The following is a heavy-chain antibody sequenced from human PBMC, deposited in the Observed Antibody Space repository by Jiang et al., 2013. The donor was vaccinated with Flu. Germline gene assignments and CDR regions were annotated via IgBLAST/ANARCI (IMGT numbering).Heavy chain of an antibody. V-gene: IGHV4-31*02. CDR1: GGSISSGGYY. D-gene: IGHD2-15*01. CDR3: ARGFPVGGLLNN. CDR2: IYYSGST. J-gene: IGHJ4*02. Sequence: GGSISSGGYYWSWIRQHPGKGLEWIGYIYYSGSTYYNPSLKSRVTISVDTSKNQFSLKLSSVTAADTAVYYCARGFPVGGLLNNWGQGTLVTVSS.